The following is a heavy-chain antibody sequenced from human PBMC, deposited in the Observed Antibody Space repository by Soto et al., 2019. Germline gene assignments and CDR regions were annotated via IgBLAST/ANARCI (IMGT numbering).Heavy chain of an antibody. J-gene: IGHJ4*02. V-gene: IGHV4-59*01. D-gene: IGHD4-4*01. CDR1: GASMRDYY. CDR3: ARGRISATTAHFDY. Sequence: SETLSLTCTVSGASMRDYYWSWIRQPPGMGLEWIGYIYYSGTSNHDPSLKSRVTLSVDTSKKQFSLKLSSATTADTAVYYCARGRISATTAHFDYWGQGALVTVSS. CDR2: IYYSGTS.